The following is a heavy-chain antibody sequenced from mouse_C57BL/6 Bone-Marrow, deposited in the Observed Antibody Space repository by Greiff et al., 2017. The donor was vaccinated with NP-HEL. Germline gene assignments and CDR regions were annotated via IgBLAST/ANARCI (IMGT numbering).Heavy chain of an antibody. D-gene: IGHD2-4*01. CDR1: GFTFSDYG. V-gene: IGHV5-17*01. Sequence: EVKLMESGGGLVKPGGSLKLSCAASGFTFSDYGMHWVRQAPEKGLEWVAYISSGSSTIYYADTVKGRFTISSDNAKNTLFLQMTSLRSEDTAMYYCAIYYDTLFAYWGQGTLVTVSA. CDR3: AIYYDTLFAY. CDR2: ISSGSSTI. J-gene: IGHJ3*01.